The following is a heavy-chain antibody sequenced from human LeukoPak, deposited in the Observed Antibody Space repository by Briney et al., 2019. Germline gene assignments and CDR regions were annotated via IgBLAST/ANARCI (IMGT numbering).Heavy chain of an antibody. CDR1: GFTFSRYA. V-gene: IGHV3-23*01. Sequence: GGSLRLSCAASGFTFSRYAMSWVRQAPGKGLEWVSAISGSGGSTYYADSVKGRFTISRDNSKNTLYLQMDSLRAEDTAVYYCARGWRGSGWLNSGYWGQGTLVTVSS. CDR2: ISGSGGST. D-gene: IGHD6-19*01. J-gene: IGHJ4*02. CDR3: ARGWRGSGWLNSGY.